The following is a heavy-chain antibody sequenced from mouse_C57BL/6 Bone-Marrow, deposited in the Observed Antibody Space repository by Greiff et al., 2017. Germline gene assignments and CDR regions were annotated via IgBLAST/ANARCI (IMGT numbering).Heavy chain of an antibody. D-gene: IGHD1-1*01. Sequence: EVKLMESGGGLVKPGGSLKLSCAASGFTFSCYAMSWVRQTPEKRLEWVATISDGGSYTSYPDNVKVRFTISSDNAKNNLYLQMSHLKSEDTAMYYCAREGGATVARHYYAMDYWGQGTSVTVSS. CDR2: ISDGGSYT. CDR1: GFTFSCYA. CDR3: AREGGATVARHYYAMDY. V-gene: IGHV5-4*01. J-gene: IGHJ4*01.